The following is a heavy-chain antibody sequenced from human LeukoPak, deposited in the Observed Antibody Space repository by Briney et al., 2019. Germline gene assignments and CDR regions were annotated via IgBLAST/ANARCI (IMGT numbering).Heavy chain of an antibody. CDR1: GLTFSDYY. J-gene: IGHJ4*02. D-gene: IGHD3-22*01. Sequence: GGSLRLSCAASGLTFSDYYMSWIRQAPGKGLEWVSYISSSGTTIYYADSVRGRFTISRDNAKNSLYLQMNSLRAEDTAVYFCARWDSSGCLDYWGQGTLVTVSS. V-gene: IGHV3-11*01. CDR3: ARWDSSGCLDY. CDR2: ISSSGTTI.